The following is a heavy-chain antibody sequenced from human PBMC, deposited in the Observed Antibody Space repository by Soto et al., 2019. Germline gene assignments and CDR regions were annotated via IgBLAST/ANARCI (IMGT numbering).Heavy chain of an antibody. V-gene: IGHV1-69*13. J-gene: IGHJ4*02. CDR1: GYTFTSYD. Sequence: SVKVSCKASGYTFTSYDINWVRQATGQGLEWMGGIIPICGTANYAQKFQGRVTITADESTSTAYMELSSLRSEDTAVYYCARWGRDGYNRWGQGTLVTVSS. CDR2: IIPICGTA. D-gene: IGHD5-12*01. CDR3: ARWGRDGYNR.